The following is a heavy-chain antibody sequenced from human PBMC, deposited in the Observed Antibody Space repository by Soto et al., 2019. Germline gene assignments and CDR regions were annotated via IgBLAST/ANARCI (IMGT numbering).Heavy chain of an antibody. CDR3: ARGGQLAPSYYYGMDV. CDR1: GYTFTSYA. CDR2: INAGNGNT. V-gene: IGHV1-3*01. Sequence: GASVKVSCKASGYTFTSYAMHWVRQAPGRRLEWMGWINAGNGNTKYSQKFQGRVTITRDTSASTAYMELSSLRSEDTAVYYCARGGQLAPSYYYGMDVWGQGTTVTVSS. D-gene: IGHD6-6*01. J-gene: IGHJ6*02.